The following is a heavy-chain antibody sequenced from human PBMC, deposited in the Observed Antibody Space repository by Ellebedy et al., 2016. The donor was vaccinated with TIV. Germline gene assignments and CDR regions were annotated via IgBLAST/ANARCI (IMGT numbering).Heavy chain of an antibody. CDR3: TTAREGDPFDY. CDR1: GFTFSNAW. V-gene: IGHV3-15*01. D-gene: IGHD2-21*02. J-gene: IGHJ4*02. CDR2: IKSKTDGGTT. Sequence: GESLKISXAASGFTFSNAWMSWVRQAPGKGLEWVGRIKSKTDGGTTDYAAPVKGRFTISRDDSKNTLYLQMNSLKTEDTAVYYCTTAREGDPFDYWGQGTLVTVSS.